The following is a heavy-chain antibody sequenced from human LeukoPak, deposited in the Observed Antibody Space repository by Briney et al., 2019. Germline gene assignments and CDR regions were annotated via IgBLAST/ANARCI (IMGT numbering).Heavy chain of an antibody. CDR2: IYYSGST. CDR1: GGSFSGYY. D-gene: IGHD1-20*01. Sequence: SETLSLTCAVYGGSFSGYYWSWIRQPPGKGLEWIGYIYYSGSTNYNPSLKSRVTISVDTSKNQFSLKLSSVTAADTAVYYCARDNKVSGLDYWGQGTLVTVSS. V-gene: IGHV4-59*01. J-gene: IGHJ4*02. CDR3: ARDNKVSGLDY.